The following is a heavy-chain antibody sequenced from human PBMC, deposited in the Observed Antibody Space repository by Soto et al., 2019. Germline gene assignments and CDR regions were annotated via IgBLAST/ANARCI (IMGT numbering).Heavy chain of an antibody. J-gene: IGHJ4*02. CDR1: GFTFSSYA. V-gene: IGHV3-23*01. D-gene: IGHD2-2*01. CDR2: ISGSGGST. Sequence: AGGSLRLSCAASGFTFSSYAMSWVRQAPGKGLEWVSAISGSGGSTYYADSVKGRFTISRDNSKNTLYLQMNSLRAEDTAVYYCAKARLGTDQPLDYWGQGTLVTVSS. CDR3: AKARLGTDQPLDY.